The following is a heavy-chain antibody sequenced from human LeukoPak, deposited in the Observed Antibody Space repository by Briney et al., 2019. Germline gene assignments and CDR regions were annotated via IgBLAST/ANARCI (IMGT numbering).Heavy chain of an antibody. CDR3: GRSMDSSTSRLIEY. D-gene: IGHD6-6*01. CDR2: ISVYKGNT. CDR1: GYTFTSYG. Sequence: ASVKVSCRASGYTFTSYGISWVRQAPGQGLEWMGWISVYKGNTNYAQKLQGRVTMTTDTSTSTVYMELRSLRSDDTAVYYCGRSMDSSTSRLIEYWGQGTLVTVSS. V-gene: IGHV1-18*01. J-gene: IGHJ4*02.